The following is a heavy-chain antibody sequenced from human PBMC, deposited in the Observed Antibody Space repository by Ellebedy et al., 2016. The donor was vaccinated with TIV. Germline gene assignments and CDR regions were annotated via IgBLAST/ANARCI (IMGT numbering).Heavy chain of an antibody. V-gene: IGHV4-59*08. D-gene: IGHD6-19*01. Sequence: MPSETLSLTCTVSGGSISPYYWSWVRQPPGKGLEWIGYIYHSGSTNYNPPLKSRFTISVETSKNQFSLKLSSVTAADTAVYYCARQVEYSSGWFYYYGMDVWGQGTTVTVSS. CDR3: ARQVEYSSGWFYYYGMDV. J-gene: IGHJ6*02. CDR1: GGSISPYY. CDR2: IYHSGST.